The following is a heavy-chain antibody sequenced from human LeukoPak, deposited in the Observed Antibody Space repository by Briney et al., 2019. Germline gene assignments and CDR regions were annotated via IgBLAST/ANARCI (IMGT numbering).Heavy chain of an antibody. V-gene: IGHV1-69*04. CDR3: ARYDYGGKIDY. D-gene: IGHD4-23*01. CDR2: IIPIFGIA. CDR1: GGTFSRYA. J-gene: IGHJ4*02. Sequence: SVKVSCKASGGTFSRYAISWGRQAPGQGLEWMGRIIPIFGIANYAQKFQGRVTITADKSTSTAYMELSSLRSEDTAVYYCARYDYGGKIDYWGQGTLVTVSS.